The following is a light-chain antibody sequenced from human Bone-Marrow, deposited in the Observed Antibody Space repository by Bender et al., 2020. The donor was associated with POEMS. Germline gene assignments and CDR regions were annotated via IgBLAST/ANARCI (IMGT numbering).Light chain of an antibody. Sequence: QSALTQPASVSGSPGQSITISCTGTSSDVGGHKDVSWYQQDPGKAPKLIIYEVTHRPSGVSPRFSGSRSGNAASLTISGVQAEDEGDYYCSSFTRSDTVVFGGGAKVTVL. CDR1: SSDVGGHKD. CDR3: SSFTRSDTVV. CDR2: EVT. V-gene: IGLV2-14*01. J-gene: IGLJ2*01.